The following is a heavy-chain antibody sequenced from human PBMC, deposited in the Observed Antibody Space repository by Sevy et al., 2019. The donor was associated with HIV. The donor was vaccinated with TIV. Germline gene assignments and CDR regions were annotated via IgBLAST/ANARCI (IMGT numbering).Heavy chain of an antibody. Sequence: GWALRLSCAASGFTFSKYSMSWVRQPPGKGLEWVSTVFFGCGEINHADSVKGRFTISRDNSKNSLYLQMNNLRAEDTAVYYCAREGCTKPHDHWGQGTLVTVSS. CDR2: VFFGCGEI. CDR1: GFTFSKYS. V-gene: IGHV3-23*01. D-gene: IGHD2-8*01. J-gene: IGHJ4*02. CDR3: AREGCTKPHDH.